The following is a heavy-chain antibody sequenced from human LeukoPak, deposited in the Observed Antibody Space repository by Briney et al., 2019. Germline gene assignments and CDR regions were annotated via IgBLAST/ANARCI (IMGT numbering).Heavy chain of an antibody. D-gene: IGHD5-12*01. CDR3: ARTVASSILRGYNWFDP. J-gene: IGHJ5*02. CDR2: IYTSGST. Sequence: SETLSPTCTVSGGSISSYYWSWIRQPAGKGLEWIGRIYTSGSTNYNPSLKSRVTMSVDTSKNQFSLKLSSVTAADTAVYYCARTVASSILRGYNWFDPWGQGTLVTVSS. V-gene: IGHV4-4*07. CDR1: GGSISSYY.